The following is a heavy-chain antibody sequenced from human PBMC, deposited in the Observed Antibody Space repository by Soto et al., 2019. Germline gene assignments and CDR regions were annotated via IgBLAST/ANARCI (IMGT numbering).Heavy chain of an antibody. CDR1: GYTFTSYA. CDR2: INDGNGNT. V-gene: IGHV1-3*01. Sequence: QVQIVQSGAEVKKPGASVKVSCKASGYTFTSYAMHWVRQAPGQRLEWMGWINDGNGNTKYSQKFQGRVTITRDTSASTAYMELSSLRSEDTAVYYYASGPVGPDGPGDYWGQGTLVTVSS. CDR3: ASGPVGPDGPGDY. J-gene: IGHJ4*02.